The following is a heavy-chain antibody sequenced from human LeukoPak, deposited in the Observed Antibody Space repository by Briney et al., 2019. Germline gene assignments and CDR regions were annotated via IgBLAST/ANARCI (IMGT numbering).Heavy chain of an antibody. J-gene: IGHJ4*02. V-gene: IGHV3-30*09. Sequence: RAGGSLRLSCAASGFTFSSHAIHWVRQAPGKGLEWVAVISYDGNNKYYADSVKGRFAISRDNSKNTLYLQMNSVRAEDTAVYYCSRDLSVAVVVTVTPPLIDYWGQGTLVTVSS. CDR1: GFTFSSHA. CDR3: SRDLSVAVVVTVTPPLIDY. CDR2: ISYDGNNK. D-gene: IGHD2-15*01.